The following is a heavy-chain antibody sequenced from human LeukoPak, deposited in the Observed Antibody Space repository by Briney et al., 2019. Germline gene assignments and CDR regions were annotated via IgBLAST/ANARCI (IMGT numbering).Heavy chain of an antibody. CDR3: ARVLDRWELLVGAFDI. Sequence: PSETLSLTCTVSGDSISSSSYYWSWIRQPPGKGLEWIGYIYYSGSTDYNPSLKSRVTISVDTSKNQFSLKLSSVTAADTAVYYCARVLDRWELLVGAFDIWGQGTMVTVSS. CDR1: GDSISSSSYY. D-gene: IGHD1-26*01. J-gene: IGHJ3*02. V-gene: IGHV4-61*05. CDR2: IYYSGST.